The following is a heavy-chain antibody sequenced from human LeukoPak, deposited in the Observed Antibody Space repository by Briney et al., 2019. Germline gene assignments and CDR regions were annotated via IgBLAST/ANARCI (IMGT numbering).Heavy chain of an antibody. D-gene: IGHD3-22*01. CDR3: ARGLRYYDSSGYYYEGGFDY. J-gene: IGHJ4*02. Sequence: GGSLRLSCAASGFTVSSNYMSWVRQAPGKGLEWVSVIYSGGSTYYADSVKGRFTISRDNSKNTLYLQMNSLRAEDTAVYYCARGLRYYDSSGYYYEGGFDYWGQETLVTVSS. CDR2: IYSGGST. V-gene: IGHV3-53*01. CDR1: GFTVSSNY.